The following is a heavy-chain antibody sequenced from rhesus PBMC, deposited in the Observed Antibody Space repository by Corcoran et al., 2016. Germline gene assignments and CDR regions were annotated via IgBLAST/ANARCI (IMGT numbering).Heavy chain of an antibody. Sequence: QGQLQESGPGLVQPSETLSLTCAFSGASVSGPYWTWLRQSPGKGLEWFGRISGSGTTNDYNHSLKSRGASSMDTSRNQISLKLDAGTAADTAIYYCARAGIATDFDFWGQGLLVTVSS. D-gene: IGHD5-36*01. CDR2: ISGSGTTN. J-gene: IGHJ4*01. CDR1: GASVSGPY. CDR3: ARAGIATDFDF. V-gene: IGHV4-173*01.